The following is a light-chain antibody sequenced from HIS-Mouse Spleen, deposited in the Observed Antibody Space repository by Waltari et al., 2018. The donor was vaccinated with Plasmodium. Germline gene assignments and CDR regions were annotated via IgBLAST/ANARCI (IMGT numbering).Light chain of an antibody. CDR2: AAT. CDR3: QQYYSYPLT. CDR1: QGISSY. Sequence: AIRMTQSPSSFSASTGDRVTITCRASQGISSYLALYQHKPGKAPKRLIYAATTSQSGVPTRCSGSGAGTDCTLTISCQQSEDYATYYCQQYYSYPLTFGGGTKVEIK. J-gene: IGKJ4*01. V-gene: IGKV1-8*01.